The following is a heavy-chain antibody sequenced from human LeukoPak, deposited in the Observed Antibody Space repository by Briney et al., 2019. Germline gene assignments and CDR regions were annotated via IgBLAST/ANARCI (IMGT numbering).Heavy chain of an antibody. Sequence: ASVKVSCKASGGTFSSYAISWVRQAPGPGLEWMGGIIPIFGTANYAQKFQGRVTITTDESTSTAYMELSSLRSEDTAVYYCARADYQYCSSTSCYTRPYYYYYMDVWGKGTTVTVSS. D-gene: IGHD2-2*02. J-gene: IGHJ6*03. CDR3: ARADYQYCSSTSCYTRPYYYYYMDV. V-gene: IGHV1-69*05. CDR1: GGTFSSYA. CDR2: IIPIFGTA.